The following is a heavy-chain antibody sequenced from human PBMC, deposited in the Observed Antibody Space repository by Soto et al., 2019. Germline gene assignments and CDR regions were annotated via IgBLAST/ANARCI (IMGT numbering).Heavy chain of an antibody. CDR1: GFTFSSYW. V-gene: IGHV3-7*04. CDR2: IKQDGSEK. J-gene: IGHJ4*02. D-gene: IGHD3-16*02. Sequence: EVQLVESGGGLVQPGGSLRLSCAASGFTFSSYWMSWVRQAPGKGLEWVANIKQDGSEKYYVDSVKGRFTISRDNAKNPQYLKMNSLGAEDTAVYYCARGRIMITFGGGIVSSFPYWGQGTLVTVSS. CDR3: ARGRIMITFGGGIVSSFPY.